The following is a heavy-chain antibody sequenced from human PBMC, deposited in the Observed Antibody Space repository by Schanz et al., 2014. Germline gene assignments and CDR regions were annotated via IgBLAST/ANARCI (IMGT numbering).Heavy chain of an antibody. V-gene: IGHV4-39*02. CDR1: GASISGSSDY. CDR3: AREVGDYGMDV. Sequence: QLQLQESGPGLVKPSETLSLTCTVSGASISGSSDYWGWIRQSPGKGLEWIGNIYYTGTTYYNPSLKSRVSISVDTSKNQVSLKLTSVTAADTAVYYCAREVGDYGMDVWGQGATVTVSS. J-gene: IGHJ6*02. CDR2: IYYTGTT. D-gene: IGHD1-26*01.